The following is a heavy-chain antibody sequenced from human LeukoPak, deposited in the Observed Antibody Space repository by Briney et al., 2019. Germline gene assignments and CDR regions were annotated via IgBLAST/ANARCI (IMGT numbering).Heavy chain of an antibody. CDR2: ISSSSSTI. CDR1: GFTFSSYS. D-gene: IGHD5-18*01. V-gene: IGHV3-48*01. CDR3: ARGAGYSYGYD. J-gene: IGHJ4*02. Sequence: GGSLRLSCAASGFTFSSYSMNWVRQAPGKGLEWVSYISSSSSTIYYADSVKGRFTISRDNAKNSLYLQMNSLRAEDTAVYYCARGAGYSYGYDWGQGTLVTVSS.